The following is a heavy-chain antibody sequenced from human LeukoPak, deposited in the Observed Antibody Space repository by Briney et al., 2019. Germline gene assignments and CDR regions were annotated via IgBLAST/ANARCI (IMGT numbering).Heavy chain of an antibody. Sequence: PGGSLRLSCAASEIIVSSSHMIWVRQAPGKGLEWVSYISASGSNIYYLDAVKGRFIVSRDNAMNSLFLQMNRPRAEDTAIYYCVRVKGTYFDFWGQGTLVTVSS. CDR3: VRVKGTYFDF. CDR1: EIIVSSSH. J-gene: IGHJ4*02. D-gene: IGHD1-1*01. V-gene: IGHV3-48*01. CDR2: ISASGSNI.